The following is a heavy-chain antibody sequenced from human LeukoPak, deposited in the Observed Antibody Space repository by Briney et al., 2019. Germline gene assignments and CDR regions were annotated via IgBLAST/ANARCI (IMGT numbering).Heavy chain of an antibody. V-gene: IGHV3-30*03. Sequence: GGSLRLSCAASGFTFSSYGMHWVRQAPGKGLEWVAVISYDGSNKYYAGSVKGRFTISRDNSKNTLYLQMNSLRAEDTAVYYCAMRSPSDYWGQGTLVTVSS. CDR1: GFTFSSYG. J-gene: IGHJ4*02. CDR2: ISYDGSNK. CDR3: AMRSPSDY.